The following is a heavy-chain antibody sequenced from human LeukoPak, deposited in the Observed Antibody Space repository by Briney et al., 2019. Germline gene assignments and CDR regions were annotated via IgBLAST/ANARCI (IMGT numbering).Heavy chain of an antibody. CDR1: GGSISSGGYY. D-gene: IGHD3-10*01. V-gene: IGHV4-31*03. CDR3: ARHAKSSSELLWFGELGNWFDP. Sequence: SETLSLTCTVSGGSISSGGYYWSWIRQHPGKGLEWIGYIYYSGSTYYNPSLKTRVTISVDTSKNQFSLKLSSVTAADTAVYYCARHAKSSSELLWFGELGNWFDPWGQGTLVTVSS. CDR2: IYYSGST. J-gene: IGHJ5*02.